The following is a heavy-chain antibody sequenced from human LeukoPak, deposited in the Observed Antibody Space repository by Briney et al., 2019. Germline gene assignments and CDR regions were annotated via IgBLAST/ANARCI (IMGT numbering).Heavy chain of an antibody. CDR1: GFTFSSYS. CDR2: ISISGTTI. J-gene: IGHJ4*02. Sequence: QPGRSLRLSCAASGFTFSSYSMNCVRQAPGKGLEWISYISISGTTIYYAGSVKGRFTISTDNAKNSLYLQMNSLTNKDTAVYYCAGDDYGDYNRVYWGQGTVVTVSS. D-gene: IGHD4-17*01. CDR3: AGDDYGDYNRVY. V-gene: IGHV3-48*02.